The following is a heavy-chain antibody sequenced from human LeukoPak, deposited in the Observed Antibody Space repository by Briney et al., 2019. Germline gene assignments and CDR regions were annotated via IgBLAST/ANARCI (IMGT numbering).Heavy chain of an antibody. D-gene: IGHD1-1*01. CDR1: GFTFSSYE. V-gene: IGHV3-7*01. CDR2: IKQDGSEK. J-gene: IGHJ4*02. Sequence: GGSLRLSCAASGFTFSSYEMNWVRQAPGKGLEWVANIKQDGSEKYYVDSVKGRFTISRDNAKNSLYLQMNSLRAEDTAVYYCARDSRVQRSYYFDYWGQGTLVTVSS. CDR3: ARDSRVQRSYYFDY.